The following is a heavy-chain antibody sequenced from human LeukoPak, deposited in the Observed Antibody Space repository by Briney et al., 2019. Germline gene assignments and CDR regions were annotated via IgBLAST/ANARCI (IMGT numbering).Heavy chain of an antibody. CDR2: ISSSSSYI. CDR1: GFTFDDYG. Sequence: SGGSLRLSCAASGFTFDDYGMSWVRQAPGKGLEWVSSISSSSSYIYYADSVKGRLTISRDNVKNSLYLQMNSLRAEDTAVYYCASLPWLVRWVYYWGQGTLVTVSS. J-gene: IGHJ4*02. D-gene: IGHD6-19*01. V-gene: IGHV3-21*01. CDR3: ASLPWLVRWVYY.